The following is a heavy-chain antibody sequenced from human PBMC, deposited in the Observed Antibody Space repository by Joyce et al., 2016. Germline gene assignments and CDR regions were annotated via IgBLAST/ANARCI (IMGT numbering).Heavy chain of an antibody. CDR3: AKGRGSSWSVVYFDF. V-gene: IGHV3-23*01. CDR1: GFTFRRNA. D-gene: IGHD6-13*01. CDR2: LGGDVFTT. J-gene: IGHJ4*02. Sequence: EVQLLESGGDLVQPGGSLRLSCESSGFTFRRNAMTWGRQAPGMGLEWGRGLGGDVFTTYYTCSVNGRFTISRDESKNTLYLQMNSLRAEDTALYYCAKGRGSSWSVVYFDFWGQGTQVTVSS.